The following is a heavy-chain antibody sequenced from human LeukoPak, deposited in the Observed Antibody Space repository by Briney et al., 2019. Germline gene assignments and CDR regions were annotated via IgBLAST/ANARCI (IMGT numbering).Heavy chain of an antibody. J-gene: IGHJ4*02. Sequence: SGTLSLTCAVSGGSISSSNWWSWVRQPPGKGLEGIGEIYHSGTTNCNPSLKSRVTISVDTSKNQFSLKLSSVTAADTAVYYCARVASRYCSSTSCYLFDYWGQGTLVTVSS. CDR3: ARVASRYCSSTSCYLFDY. CDR2: IYHSGTT. D-gene: IGHD2-2*01. V-gene: IGHV4-4*02. CDR1: GGSISSSNW.